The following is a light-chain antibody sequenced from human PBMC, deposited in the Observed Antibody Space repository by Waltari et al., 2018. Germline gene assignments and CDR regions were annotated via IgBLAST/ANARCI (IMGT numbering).Light chain of an antibody. CDR1: SSDVGAYNY. J-gene: IGLJ2*01. CDR2: EVS. V-gene: IGLV2-14*01. Sequence: QSALTQPASVSGSPGQSITLSCTGTSSDVGAYNYVSWYQQHPGKAPKIMIYEVSKVDPGVSNRFSGSKSGNTASLTISGLQAEDEADYYCSSKSTSSTLVVFGGGTKLTVL. CDR3: SSKSTSSTLVV.